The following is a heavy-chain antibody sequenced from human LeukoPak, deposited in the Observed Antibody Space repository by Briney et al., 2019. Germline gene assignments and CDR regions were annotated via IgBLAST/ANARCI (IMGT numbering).Heavy chain of an antibody. J-gene: IGHJ4*02. Sequence: SETLSLTCTVSGGSLSSGSSYWSWIRQHPGKGLEWIGYIFYTGSTYYNPSLNSRVNISVVTSKNQFSLQLSSVTAADTAVYYCARVGIISEPTATFYFDYWGQGTLVTVSS. CDR1: GGSLSSGSSY. V-gene: IGHV4-31*03. D-gene: IGHD1-1*01. CDR3: ARVGIISEPTATFYFDY. CDR2: IFYTGST.